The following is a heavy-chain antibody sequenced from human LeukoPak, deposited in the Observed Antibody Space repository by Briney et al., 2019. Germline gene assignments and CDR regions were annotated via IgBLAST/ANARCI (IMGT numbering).Heavy chain of an antibody. CDR2: ISWNSGSI. V-gene: IGHV3-9*01. D-gene: IGHD2-15*01. J-gene: IGHJ4*02. CDR1: GFTFDDYA. Sequence: PGRSLRLSCAASGFTFDDYAMHWVRQAPGKGLEWVSGISWNSGSIGYADSVKGRFTISRDNAKNSLYLQMNSLRAEDTALYYCANRYCSGGSCHRDYWGQGTLVTVSS. CDR3: ANRYCSGGSCHRDY.